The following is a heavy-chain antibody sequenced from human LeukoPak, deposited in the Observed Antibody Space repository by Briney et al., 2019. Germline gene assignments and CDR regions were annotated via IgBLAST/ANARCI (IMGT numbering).Heavy chain of an antibody. CDR3: AKEGYYYDSSGYYFIDY. J-gene: IGHJ4*02. D-gene: IGHD3-22*01. CDR2: ISYDGSNK. CDR1: GFTFSDCY. Sequence: GGSLRLSCAASGFTFSDCYMSWIRQAPGKGLEWVAVISYDGSNKYYADSVKGRFTISRDNSKNTLYLQMNSLRAEDTAVYYCAKEGYYYDSSGYYFIDYWGQGTLVTVSS. V-gene: IGHV3-30*18.